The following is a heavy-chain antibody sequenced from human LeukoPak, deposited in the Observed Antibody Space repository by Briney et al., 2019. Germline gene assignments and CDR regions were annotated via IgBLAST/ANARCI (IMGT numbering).Heavy chain of an antibody. Sequence: TGGSLRLSCAASGFTFSSYGMHWVRQAPGKGLEWVAVISYDGSNKYYADSVKGRFTISRDNSKNTLYLQMNSLRAEDTAVYYCAKDPGYGSGSYLDYWGQGTLVTVSS. V-gene: IGHV3-30*18. D-gene: IGHD3-10*01. CDR1: GFTFSSYG. CDR2: ISYDGSNK. CDR3: AKDPGYGSGSYLDY. J-gene: IGHJ4*02.